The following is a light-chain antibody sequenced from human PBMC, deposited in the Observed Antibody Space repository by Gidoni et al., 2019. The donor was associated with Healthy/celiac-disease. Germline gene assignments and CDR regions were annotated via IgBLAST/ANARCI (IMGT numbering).Light chain of an antibody. CDR3: QQRASWPPT. V-gene: IGKV3-11*01. Sequence: EVVLTQSPPTLSLSPGERATLSCRASQSVSNYLAWYQQKGSQAPRLLIYDTSLRATGIPTSFSGSGSGTDFTLTISSLEPEDFGIYYCQQRASWPPTFGQGTRVDIK. J-gene: IGKJ1*01. CDR2: DTS. CDR1: QSVSNY.